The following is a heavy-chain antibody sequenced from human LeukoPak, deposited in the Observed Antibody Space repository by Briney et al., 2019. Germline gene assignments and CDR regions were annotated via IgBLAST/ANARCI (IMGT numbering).Heavy chain of an antibody. CDR1: GFTFSSYA. D-gene: IGHD2-15*01. CDR3: AKCSGGTCYSSLDY. Sequence: GGSLRLSCAASGFTFSSYAMSWVRQAPGKGLEWVSGISGSGDSTYYADSVKGQFTISRDNSKNTLYLQMNSLRAGDTAVYYCAKCSGGTCYSSLDYWGQGTLVTVSS. V-gene: IGHV3-23*01. CDR2: ISGSGDST. J-gene: IGHJ4*02.